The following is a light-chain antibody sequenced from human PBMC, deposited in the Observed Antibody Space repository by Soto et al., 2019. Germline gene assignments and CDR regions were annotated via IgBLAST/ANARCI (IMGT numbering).Light chain of an antibody. J-gene: IGLJ1*01. CDR2: DVS. CDR3: SSYTNTITPWV. CDR1: SSDVGGYNY. Sequence: QSALTRPTSVSGSPGQSIIISCTGTSSDVGGYNYVSWYQHHPGKAPKLMICDVSDRPSGVSNRFSGSKSGNTASLTISGLQPEDEADYYCSSYTNTITPWVFGTGTKVTVL. V-gene: IGLV2-14*03.